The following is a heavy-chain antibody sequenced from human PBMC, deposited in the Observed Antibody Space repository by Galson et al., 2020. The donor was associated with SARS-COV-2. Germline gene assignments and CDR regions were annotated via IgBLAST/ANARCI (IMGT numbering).Heavy chain of an antibody. J-gene: IGHJ4*02. V-gene: IGHV3-73*01. CDR2: IRSKANSYAT. CDR3: TSQWPADY. CDR1: GFTFSGSA. Sequence: GESLKISCAASGFTFSGSAMHWVRQASGKGLEWVGRIRSKANSYATAYAASVKGRFTIARDDSKNTAYLQMNSLKTEDTAVYYCTSQWPADYWGQGTLVTVSS. D-gene: IGHD5-12*01.